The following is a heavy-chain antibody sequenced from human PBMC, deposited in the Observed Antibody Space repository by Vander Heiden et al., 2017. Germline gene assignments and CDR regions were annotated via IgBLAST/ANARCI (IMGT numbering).Heavy chain of an antibody. CDR3: ARVRISTSPFDY. Sequence: EVQLVESGGGLVKPGGSLRLSCAASGFTFRSYSMNWVRQAPGKGLEWVSSISSSSSYIYYADSVKGRFTISRDNAKNSLYLQMNSLRAEDTAVYYCARVRISTSPFDYWGQGTLVTVSS. D-gene: IGHD2-2*01. CDR1: GFTFRSYS. J-gene: IGHJ4*02. CDR2: ISSSSSYI. V-gene: IGHV3-21*01.